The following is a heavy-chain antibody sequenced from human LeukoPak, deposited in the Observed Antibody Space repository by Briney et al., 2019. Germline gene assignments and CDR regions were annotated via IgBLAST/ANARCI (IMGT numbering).Heavy chain of an antibody. CDR1: GFTFGTSA. V-gene: IGHV3-23*01. CDR2: IGDHGVYT. CDR3: AKAPTVTTFGY. D-gene: IGHD4-17*01. Sequence: PGGSLRLSCAASGFTFGTSAMSWVRQAPGKFLEWVSSIGDHGVYTYYGDSVKGRFTISRDDSKRTLYLRMDSLRVDDSAIYYCAKAPTVTTFGYWGQGILVTVSS. J-gene: IGHJ4*02.